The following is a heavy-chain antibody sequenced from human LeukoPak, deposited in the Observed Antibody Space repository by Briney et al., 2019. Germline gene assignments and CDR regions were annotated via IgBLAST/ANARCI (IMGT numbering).Heavy chain of an antibody. V-gene: IGHV1-2*06. J-gene: IGHJ5*02. CDR3: ARFWGYAPYNWFDP. D-gene: IGHD3-16*01. CDR2: INPNSGGT. Sequence: GASVXXSCKASGYTFTGYYMHWVRQAPGQGLEWMGRINPNSGGTNYAQKFQGRVTMNRDTSISTAYMELSRLRSDDTAVYYCARFWGYAPYNWFDPWGQGTLVTVSS. CDR1: GYTFTGYY.